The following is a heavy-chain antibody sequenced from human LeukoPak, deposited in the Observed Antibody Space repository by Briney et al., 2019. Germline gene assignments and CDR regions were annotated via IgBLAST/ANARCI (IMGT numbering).Heavy chain of an antibody. D-gene: IGHD5-24*01. CDR2: VFHSGTT. J-gene: IGHJ3*02. CDR3: ARRMATVTDAFDI. Sequence: PSETLSLTCNVSGDSLTSNFWSWIRQTPGKGLEWIGYVFHSGTTNYSPSLKSRVTMSLDTSKKQIYLRLASVTAADTALYYCARRMATVTDAFDIWGRGTMVSVSS. CDR1: GDSLTSNF. V-gene: IGHV4-59*08.